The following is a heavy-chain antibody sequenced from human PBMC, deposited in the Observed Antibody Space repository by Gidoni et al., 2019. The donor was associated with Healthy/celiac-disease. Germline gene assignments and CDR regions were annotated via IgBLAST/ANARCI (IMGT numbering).Heavy chain of an antibody. CDR3: ARGRGWGAQLVSDY. CDR2: INHRGSP. D-gene: IGHD6-6*01. CDR1: GGSFSGYY. J-gene: IGHJ4*02. Sequence: QLPPWRAGLLQPSETLSLTSAVYGGSFSGYYWSWIRQPPGKGLEWIGEINHRGSPNYHPCLKSRVTISVDRSKNQFSLKLSSGTAAETAVYYGARGRGWGAQLVSDYWGQGTLVTVSS. V-gene: IGHV4-34*01.